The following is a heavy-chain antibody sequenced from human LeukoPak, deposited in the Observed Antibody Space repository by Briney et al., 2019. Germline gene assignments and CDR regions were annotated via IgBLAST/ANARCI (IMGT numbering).Heavy chain of an antibody. V-gene: IGHV3-9*01. CDR1: GFTFNNYA. CDR2: ISWNSGNI. CDR3: AKEGGGSCYSCFDY. D-gene: IGHD2-15*01. J-gene: IGHJ4*02. Sequence: GGSLRLSCAASGFTFNNYAMHWVRQAPGKGLEWVSGISWNSGNIDYVDSVKGRFTISRDNAKNSLYLQMNSLRAEDTALYYCAKEGGGSCYSCFDYWGQGTLVTVSS.